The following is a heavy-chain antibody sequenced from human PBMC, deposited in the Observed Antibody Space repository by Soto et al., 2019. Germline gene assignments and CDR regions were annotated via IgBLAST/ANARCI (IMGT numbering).Heavy chain of an antibody. Sequence: QVQLQESGPGLVKPSQTLSLTCTVSGGSISSGYYYWSWIRQPPGKGLEWIGYIYSSGKTYYNPSIKSXXTXSXXTSKNQFSLKLSSVTAADTAVYYCARDEGYYYGSGWGQGTLVTVSS. CDR3: ARDEGYYYGSG. CDR1: GGSISSGYYY. J-gene: IGHJ4*02. D-gene: IGHD3-10*01. V-gene: IGHV4-30-4*01. CDR2: IYSSGKT.